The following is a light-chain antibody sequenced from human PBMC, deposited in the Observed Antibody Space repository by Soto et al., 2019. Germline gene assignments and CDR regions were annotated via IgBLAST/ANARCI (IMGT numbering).Light chain of an antibody. CDR3: QQSYSTPFT. J-gene: IGKJ3*01. V-gene: IGKV1-39*01. Sequence: DIQMTQSPSSLSASVGGRVTITCRASQSITSYLNWYQQKPGKAPKLLISAASSLQSGVPSRFSGSGSGTDFTLTISSLQPEDFATYYCQQSYSTPFTFGPGTKVDI. CDR2: AAS. CDR1: QSITSY.